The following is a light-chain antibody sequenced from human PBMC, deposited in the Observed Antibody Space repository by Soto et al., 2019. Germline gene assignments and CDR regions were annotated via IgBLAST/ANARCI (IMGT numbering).Light chain of an antibody. J-gene: IGLJ2*01. CDR3: QVWDSTDDHHVL. CDR2: DNS. Sequence: SSELTQPPSVSVAPGQTARITCGGNNIGSNSVQWYQQNPGQAPVLVVYDNSDRPSGIPDRFSGSKSGNTATLTISRVEAGDEADYHCQVWDSTDDHHVLFGGGTKVTVL. CDR1: NIGSNS. V-gene: IGLV3-21*02.